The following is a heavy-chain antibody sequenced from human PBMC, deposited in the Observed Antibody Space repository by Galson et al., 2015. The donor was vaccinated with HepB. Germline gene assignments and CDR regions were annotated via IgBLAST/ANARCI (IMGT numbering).Heavy chain of an antibody. CDR1: GFTVSSNY. CDR3: ARVPSFWSGSGSYAFDI. J-gene: IGHJ3*02. V-gene: IGHV3-53*04. D-gene: IGHD3-10*01. Sequence: SLGLPCAASGFTVSSNYRSWVRQAPGKGLEWVSVIYSGGSTYYADPVKGRFTISRHNSKNTLYLQMNSLRAEDTAVYYGARVPSFWSGSGSYAFDIWGQGTMVTVSS. CDR2: IYSGGST.